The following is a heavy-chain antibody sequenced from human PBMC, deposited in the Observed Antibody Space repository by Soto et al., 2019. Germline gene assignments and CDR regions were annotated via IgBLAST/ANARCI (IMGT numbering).Heavy chain of an antibody. V-gene: IGHV3-30-3*01. CDR3: ARDLFYDFWSGSNWFDP. J-gene: IGHJ5*02. CDR1: GFTFSSYA. CDR2: ISYDGSNK. D-gene: IGHD3-3*01. Sequence: GGSLRLSCAASGFTFSSYAMHWVRQAPGKGLEWVAVISYDGSNKYYADSVKGRFTISRDNSKNTLYLQMNSLRAEDTAVYYCARDLFYDFWSGSNWFDPWGQGTLVTVS.